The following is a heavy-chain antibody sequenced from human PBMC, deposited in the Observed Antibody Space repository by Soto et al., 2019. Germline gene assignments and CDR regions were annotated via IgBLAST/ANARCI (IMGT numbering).Heavy chain of an antibody. Sequence: LRLSCAASGFTFSTYAMSWVRQAPGKGLEWVSAISGSGSSRYYADSAKGRFTISRDNSKNTLFLQLNSLRAEDTAVYYCAKELLRLGESLERYFDYWGQGTLVTVSS. CDR2: ISGSGSSR. D-gene: IGHD3-10*01. CDR1: GFTFSTYA. J-gene: IGHJ4*02. CDR3: AKELLRLGESLERYFDY. V-gene: IGHV3-23*01.